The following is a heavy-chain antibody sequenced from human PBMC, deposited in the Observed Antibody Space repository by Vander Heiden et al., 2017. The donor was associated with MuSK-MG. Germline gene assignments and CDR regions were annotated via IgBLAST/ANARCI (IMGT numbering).Heavy chain of an antibody. Sequence: EVQLVESGGGLVQPGRSLRLSCAASGFTFDDYGMHWVRQAPGKGLEWVSRISRSSGSIDYADSVKGRFTISRDNAKNSLYLQMDSLRAEDTAFYYCAKDKSGSSSWSIDYWGQGALVTVPS. D-gene: IGHD6-13*01. J-gene: IGHJ4*02. CDR1: GFTFDDYG. CDR2: ISRSSGSI. V-gene: IGHV3-9*01. CDR3: AKDKSGSSSWSIDY.